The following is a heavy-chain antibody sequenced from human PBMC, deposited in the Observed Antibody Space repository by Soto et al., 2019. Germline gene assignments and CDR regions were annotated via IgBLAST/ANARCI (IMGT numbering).Heavy chain of an antibody. CDR2: IYYSGST. J-gene: IGHJ4*02. Sequence: SETLSLTCTVSGGSISSYYWSWIRQPPGKGLEWIGYIYYSGSTNYNPSLKSRVTISVDTSKNQFSLKLSSVTAADTAVYYCARVSHPGYSGYDYYFDYWGQGTLVTV. CDR3: ARVSHPGYSGYDYYFDY. D-gene: IGHD5-12*01. CDR1: GGSISSYY. V-gene: IGHV4-59*01.